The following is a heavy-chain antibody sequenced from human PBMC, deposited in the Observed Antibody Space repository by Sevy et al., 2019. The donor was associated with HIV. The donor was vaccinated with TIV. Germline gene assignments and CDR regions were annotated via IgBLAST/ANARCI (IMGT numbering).Heavy chain of an antibody. CDR3: ARGQSRFDY. CDR1: GGSISSYY. Sequence: SETLSLTCTVSGGSISSYYWSWVRQPPGKGLEWIGYIYYSGSTNYNPSLKSRVTISVDTSKNQFSLKLSSVTAADTAVYYCARGQSRFDYWGQRTLVTVSS. CDR2: IYYSGST. V-gene: IGHV4-59*01. J-gene: IGHJ4*02.